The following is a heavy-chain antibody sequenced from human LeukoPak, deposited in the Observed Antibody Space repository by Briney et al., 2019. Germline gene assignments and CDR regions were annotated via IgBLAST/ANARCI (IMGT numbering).Heavy chain of an antibody. Sequence: SETLSLTCAVSGGSFIGSHWNWVRQSPGRGLEWIAEINHRGGANYNPSLKSRVSISVDTSKNQFSLSLRSVTAADTAVYYCARDPTTVKNVPNYFDDWGQGTLVTVSS. V-gene: IGHV4-34*01. CDR3: ARDPTTVKNVPNYFDD. D-gene: IGHD4-17*01. CDR2: INHRGGA. CDR1: GGSFIGSH. J-gene: IGHJ4*02.